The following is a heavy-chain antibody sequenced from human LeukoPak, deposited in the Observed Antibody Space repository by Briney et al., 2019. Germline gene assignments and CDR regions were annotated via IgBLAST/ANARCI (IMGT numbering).Heavy chain of an antibody. V-gene: IGHV1-2*02. J-gene: IGHJ4*02. CDR3: ARAYSGYERSFDY. CDR1: GYTFTGYY. Sequence: SSVKVSCNASGYTFTGYYMHWVRQAPGQGLEWMGWINPNSGGTNYAQKFQGRVTMTRDTSISTAYMELSRLRSDDTAVYYCARAYSGYERSFDYWGQGTLVTVSS. CDR2: INPNSGGT. D-gene: IGHD5-12*01.